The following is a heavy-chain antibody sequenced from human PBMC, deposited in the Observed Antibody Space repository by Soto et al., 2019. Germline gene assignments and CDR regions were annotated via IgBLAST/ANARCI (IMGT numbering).Heavy chain of an antibody. CDR2: ISVGSGHI. J-gene: IGHJ5*02. V-gene: IGHV3-21*06. D-gene: IGHD3-22*01. CDR1: GFTFSSYS. Sequence: GGSLRLSCAASGFTFSSYSMNWVRQAPGKGLEWVSSISVGSGHIYYADSVKGRFTISRDNAKNSLYLQMNSLRAEDTAVYYCARTDRTLDPWGHGTLFTVSS. CDR3: ARTDRTLDP.